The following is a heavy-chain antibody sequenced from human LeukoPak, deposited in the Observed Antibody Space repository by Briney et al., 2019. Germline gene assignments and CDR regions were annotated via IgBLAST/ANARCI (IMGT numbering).Heavy chain of an antibody. Sequence: SETLSLTCTVSGGSIRSYYWSWNRQPPGKGLEWIGYMHHSGSTKHNPYLKSRVTISVDTSKSQFSLKLSSVTAADTAVYYCARHAAVEGSSGWSPLWWFDPWGQGTLVTVSS. CDR2: MHHSGST. J-gene: IGHJ5*02. CDR3: ARHAAVEGSSGWSPLWWFDP. CDR1: GGSIRSYY. D-gene: IGHD6-19*01. V-gene: IGHV4-59*08.